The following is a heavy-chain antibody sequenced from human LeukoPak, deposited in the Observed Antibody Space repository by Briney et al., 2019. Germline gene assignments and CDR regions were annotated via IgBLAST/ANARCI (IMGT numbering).Heavy chain of an antibody. Sequence: SSETLSLTCTVSGGSISSSSYYWGWIRQPPGKGLEWIGSIYYSGSTYYNPSLKSRVTISVDTSKNQFSLKLSSVTAADTAVYYCARRRDGYNWGDDAFDIWGQGTMVTVSS. CDR1: GGSISSSSYY. D-gene: IGHD5-24*01. CDR2: IYYSGST. CDR3: ARRRDGYNWGDDAFDI. V-gene: IGHV4-39*07. J-gene: IGHJ3*02.